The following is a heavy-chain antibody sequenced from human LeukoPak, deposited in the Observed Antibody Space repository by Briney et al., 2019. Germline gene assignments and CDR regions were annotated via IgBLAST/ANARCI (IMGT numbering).Heavy chain of an antibody. D-gene: IGHD1-26*01. V-gene: IGHV3-21*01. CDR2: ISSSSSYI. Sequence: KTGGSLRLSCAASGFTFSSYSMNWVRQAPGKGLEWVSSISSSSSYIYYADSVKGRFTISRDNAKNSLYLQMNSLRAEDTAVYYCAGSSGSYPWDYFDYWGQGTLVTVSS. J-gene: IGHJ4*02. CDR3: AGSSGSYPWDYFDY. CDR1: GFTFSSYS.